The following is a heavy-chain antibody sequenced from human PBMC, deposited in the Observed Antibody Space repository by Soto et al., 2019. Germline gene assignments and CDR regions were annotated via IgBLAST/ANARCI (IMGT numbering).Heavy chain of an antibody. V-gene: IGHV1-69*13. D-gene: IGHD2-15*01. Sequence: ASVKVSCKASGGTFSSYAISWVRQAPGQGLEWMGGIIPIFGTANYAQKFQGRVTITADESTSTAYMELSSLRSEDTAVYYCASPSNIVVVVAARYAFDIWGQGTMVTVSS. CDR3: ASPSNIVVVVAARYAFDI. CDR2: IIPIFGTA. CDR1: GGTFSSYA. J-gene: IGHJ3*02.